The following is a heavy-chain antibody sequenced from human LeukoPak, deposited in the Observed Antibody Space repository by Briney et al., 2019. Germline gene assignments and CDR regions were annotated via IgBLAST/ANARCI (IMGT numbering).Heavy chain of an antibody. Sequence: TGGSLRPSCAASGFTFDDYAMHWVRQAPGKGLEWVSLISGDGGSTYYADSVKGRFTISRDNSKNSLYLQMNSLRTEDTALYYCAKDWGAYYDSSGFYSGDFDYWGQGTLVTVSS. CDR2: ISGDGGST. CDR3: AKDWGAYYDSSGFYSGDFDY. J-gene: IGHJ4*02. V-gene: IGHV3-43*02. D-gene: IGHD3-22*01. CDR1: GFTFDDYA.